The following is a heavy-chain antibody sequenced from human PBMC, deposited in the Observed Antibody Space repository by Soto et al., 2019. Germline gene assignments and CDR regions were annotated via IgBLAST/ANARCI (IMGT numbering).Heavy chain of an antibody. D-gene: IGHD3-9*01. CDR3: AKLRYFDWSAYNWFEY. CDR2: ISGSGATT. CDR1: GFTFSSYA. J-gene: IGHJ5*01. Sequence: EVQLLESGGGLVQPGGSLRLSCAASGFTFSSYAMTWVRQAPGKGLEWVSGISGSGATTSYADSVKGRFTVSRDNSKNTLYLQMNCLRVVDMAVYHSAKLRYFDWSAYNWFEYWGQGTPVIVSS. V-gene: IGHV3-23*01.